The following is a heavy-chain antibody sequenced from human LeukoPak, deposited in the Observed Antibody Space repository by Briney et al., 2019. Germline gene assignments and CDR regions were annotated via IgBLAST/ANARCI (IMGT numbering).Heavy chain of an antibody. CDR2: INPSGGST. Sequence: ASVKVSCKASGYTFTSYYMHWVRQAPGQGLEWMGIINPSGGSTSYAQKSQGRVTMTRDTSTSTVYMELSSLRSEDTAVYYCARDVSVYSYGHTTGGMDVWGQGTTVTVSS. D-gene: IGHD5-18*01. J-gene: IGHJ6*02. CDR1: GYTFTSYY. V-gene: IGHV1-46*01. CDR3: ARDVSVYSYGHTTGGMDV.